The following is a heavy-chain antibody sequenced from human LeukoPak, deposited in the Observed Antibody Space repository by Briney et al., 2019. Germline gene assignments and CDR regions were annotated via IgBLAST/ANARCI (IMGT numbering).Heavy chain of an antibody. V-gene: IGHV3-21*01. CDR1: GFTFSSYS. Sequence: GGSLRLSCAASGFTFSSYSMNWVCQAPGKGLEWVSSISSSSGYIYYADSVKGRFTISRDNAKNSLYLQMNSLRAEDTAVYYCARVGPMGRGVCQFDYWGQGTLVTVSS. J-gene: IGHJ4*02. D-gene: IGHD2-8*02. CDR2: ISSSSGYI. CDR3: ARVGPMGRGVCQFDY.